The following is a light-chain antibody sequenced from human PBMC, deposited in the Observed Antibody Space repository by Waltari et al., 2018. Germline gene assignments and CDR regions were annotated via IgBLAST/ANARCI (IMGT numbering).Light chain of an antibody. CDR1: QGVSRT. CDR3: QHYVRLPAT. Sequence: SCRATQGVSRTLAWYRQKPGQAPRLLIYGASTRATGIPERFSGGGSGTDFSLTINRLEPEDFAVYYCQHYVRLPATFGQGTKVEIK. CDR2: GAS. V-gene: IGKV3-20*01. J-gene: IGKJ1*01.